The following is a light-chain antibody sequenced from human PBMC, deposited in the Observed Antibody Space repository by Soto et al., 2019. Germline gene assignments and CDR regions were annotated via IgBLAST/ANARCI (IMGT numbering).Light chain of an antibody. CDR2: GAS. CDR3: QQYGSSPQT. V-gene: IGKV3-20*01. Sequence: TVLTQSPGTLSLSPGEGATLSCRASQSVSSTYLAWYQQKAGQAPRLLIYGASSRATGIPDRFSGSGSGTDFTLTISRLEPEDFAVYYCQQYGSSPQTFGQGTKVDI. J-gene: IGKJ1*01. CDR1: QSVSSTY.